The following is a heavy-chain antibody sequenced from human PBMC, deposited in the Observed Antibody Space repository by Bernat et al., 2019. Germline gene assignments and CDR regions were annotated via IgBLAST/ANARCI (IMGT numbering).Heavy chain of an antibody. CDR3: ARYSSSWYLETIDY. CDR1: GFTFSDYY. V-gene: IGHV3-11*05. Sequence: QVQLVESGGGLVKPGGSLRLSCAASGFTFSDYYMSWIRQAPGKGLEWVSYISSSSSYTNYADSVKGRFTISRDNAKNSLYLQKNSLRAEDTAVYYCARYSSSWYLETIDYWGQGTLVTVSS. J-gene: IGHJ4*02. D-gene: IGHD6-13*01. CDR2: ISSSSSYT.